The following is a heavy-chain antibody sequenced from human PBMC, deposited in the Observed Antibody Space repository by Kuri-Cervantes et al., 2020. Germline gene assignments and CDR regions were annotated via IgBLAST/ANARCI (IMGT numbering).Heavy chain of an antibody. Sequence: ETLSLTCAASGFTFSSYWMHWVRQAPGKGLVWVSRINSDGSSTSYADSVKGRFTISRDNAKNTLYLQMNSLRVEDTAVYYCALDVDIEATVPGLLDFWGQGTLVTVSS. CDR2: INSDGSST. J-gene: IGHJ4*02. CDR3: ALDVDIEATVPGLLDF. V-gene: IGHV3-74*01. CDR1: GFTFSSYW. D-gene: IGHD5-12*01.